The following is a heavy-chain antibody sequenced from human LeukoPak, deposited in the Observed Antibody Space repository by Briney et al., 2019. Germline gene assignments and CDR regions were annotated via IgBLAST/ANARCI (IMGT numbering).Heavy chain of an antibody. CDR3: ARDRLGATGYFDY. Sequence: ASVKVSCKASGGTFSSYAISWVRQAPAQGLEWMGGIIPIFGTANYAQKFQGRVTITADKSTSTAYMELSSLRSEDTAVYYCARDRLGATGYFDYWGQGTLVTVSS. J-gene: IGHJ4*02. V-gene: IGHV1-69*06. CDR2: IIPIFGTA. CDR1: GGTFSSYA. D-gene: IGHD1-26*01.